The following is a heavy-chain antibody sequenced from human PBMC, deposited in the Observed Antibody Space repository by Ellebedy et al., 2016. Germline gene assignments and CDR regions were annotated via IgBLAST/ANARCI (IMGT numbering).Heavy chain of an antibody. CDR3: ARHSSGRYYYFYGMDV. Sequence: SETLSLTCAVYGGSFTGYYWSWIRQPPGKGLEWIGEINQSELTNYNPSLESRVTMSVDTSQNQVSLNLTSVTAADTGVYYCARHSSGRYYYFYGMDVWGQGTTVTVSS. J-gene: IGHJ6*02. V-gene: IGHV4-34*01. D-gene: IGHD6-19*01. CDR1: GGSFTGYY. CDR2: INQSELT.